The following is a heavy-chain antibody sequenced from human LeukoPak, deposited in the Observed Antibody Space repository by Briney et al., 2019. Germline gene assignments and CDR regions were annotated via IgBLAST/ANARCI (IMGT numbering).Heavy chain of an antibody. V-gene: IGHV1-2*02. Sequence: ASVKVSCKASGYTFTGYYMHWVRQAPGQGLEWMGWINPNSGGTNYAQKFQGRVTMTRDTSISTAYMELSRLRSDDTAVYYCTLYSSGRPAVVFDYWGQGTLVTVSS. J-gene: IGHJ4*02. CDR3: TLYSSGRPAVVFDY. CDR1: GYTFTGYY. CDR2: INPNSGGT. D-gene: IGHD3-10*01.